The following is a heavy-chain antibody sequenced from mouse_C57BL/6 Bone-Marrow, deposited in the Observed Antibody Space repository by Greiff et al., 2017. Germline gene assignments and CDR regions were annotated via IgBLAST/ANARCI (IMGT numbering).Heavy chain of an antibody. D-gene: IGHD1-1*01. V-gene: IGHV2-5*01. CDR3: AKVIYYYGSSYGYWYFDV. Sequence: QVQLKESGPGLVQPSQSLSITCTVSGFSLTSYGVHWVRQSPGKGLEWLGVIWRGGSTDYNAAFMSRLSITKDNSKSQVFFKMNSLQADDTAIYYCAKVIYYYGSSYGYWYFDVWGTGTTVTVSS. CDR2: IWRGGST. CDR1: GFSLTSYG. J-gene: IGHJ1*03.